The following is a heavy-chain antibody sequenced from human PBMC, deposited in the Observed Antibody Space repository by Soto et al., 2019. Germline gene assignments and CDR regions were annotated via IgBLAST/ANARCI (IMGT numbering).Heavy chain of an antibody. CDR1: GFTFSSYG. CDR2: IWYDGSNK. V-gene: IGHV3-33*06. J-gene: IGHJ3*02. CDR3: AKLYYDSSGPNEAFDI. Sequence: GGSLRLSCAASGFTFSSYGMHWVRQAPGKGLEWVAVIWYDGSNKYYADSVKGRFTISRDNSKNTLYLQMNSLRAEDTAVYYCAKLYYDSSGPNEAFDIWGQGTMVTVSS. D-gene: IGHD3-22*01.